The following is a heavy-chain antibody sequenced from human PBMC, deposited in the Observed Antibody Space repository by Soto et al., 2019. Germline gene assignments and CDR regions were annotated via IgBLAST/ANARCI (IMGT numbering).Heavy chain of an antibody. CDR3: ASGYCSSTSCQGGYYYGMDV. J-gene: IGHJ6*02. CDR2: INAGNGNT. Sequence: ASVKVSCKASGYTSTSYAMHWVRQAPGQRLEWMGWINAGNGNTKYSQKFQGRVTITRDTSASTAYMELSSLRSEDTAVYYCASGYCSSTSCQGGYYYGMDVWGQGTTVTVSS. D-gene: IGHD2-2*01. V-gene: IGHV1-3*01. CDR1: GYTSTSYA.